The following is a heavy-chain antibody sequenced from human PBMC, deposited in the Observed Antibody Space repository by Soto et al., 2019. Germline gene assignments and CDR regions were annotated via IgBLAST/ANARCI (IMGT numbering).Heavy chain of an antibody. Sequence: SETLSLTCAVYGGSFSGYYWSWIRQPPGRGLEWIGTIYYSGSTYYNPSLKSRVTISVDTSKNQFSLKLSSVTAADTAVYYCARTRRSPYYYDTRSWFDPWGQGTLVTVSS. CDR3: ARTRRSPYYYDTRSWFDP. CDR1: GGSFSGYY. CDR2: IYYSGST. V-gene: IGHV4-34*01. J-gene: IGHJ5*02. D-gene: IGHD3-22*01.